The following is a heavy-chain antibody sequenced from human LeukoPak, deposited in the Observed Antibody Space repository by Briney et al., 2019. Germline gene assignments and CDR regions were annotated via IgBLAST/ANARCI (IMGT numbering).Heavy chain of an antibody. CDR1: GGCFSGYY. Sequence: SETLSLTCAVYGGCFSGYYWSWIRQPPGKGLEWIGEINHSGSTNYNPSLKSRVTISVDTSKNQFSLKLSSVTAADTAVYYCASRLDGYYSRPFDYWGQGTLVTVSS. V-gene: IGHV4-34*01. CDR2: INHSGST. D-gene: IGHD5-24*01. J-gene: IGHJ4*02. CDR3: ASRLDGYYSRPFDY.